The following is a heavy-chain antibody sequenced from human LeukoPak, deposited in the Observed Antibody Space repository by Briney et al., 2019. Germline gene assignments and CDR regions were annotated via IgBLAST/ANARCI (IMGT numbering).Heavy chain of an antibody. CDR2: ISSSSSYI. V-gene: IGHV3-21*01. J-gene: IGHJ6*03. CDR1: GFTLSSYS. Sequence: GGSLRLSCAASGFTLSSYSMNWVRQAPGKGLEWVSSISSSSSYIYYADSVKGRFTISRDNAKNSLYLQMNSLRAEDTAVYYCARDQTKWEPLRRRDYYYMDVWGKGTTVTVSS. CDR3: ARDQTKWEPLRRRDYYYMDV. D-gene: IGHD1-26*01.